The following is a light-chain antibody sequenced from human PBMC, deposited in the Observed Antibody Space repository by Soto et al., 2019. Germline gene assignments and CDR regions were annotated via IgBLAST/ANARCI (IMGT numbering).Light chain of an antibody. CDR3: MQGTRWPPT. V-gene: IGKV2-30*01. Sequence: DVVMTQSPLSLRVTLGQPASISCRSSQSIVYSDGQAYLSWFQQRPGQSPRRLIYRASNRDSGVPDRFSGSGSGTDFTLQIDRAEADDVGIYYCMQGTRWPPTFGRGTRVEIK. CDR2: RAS. CDR1: QSIVYSDGQAY. J-gene: IGKJ1*01.